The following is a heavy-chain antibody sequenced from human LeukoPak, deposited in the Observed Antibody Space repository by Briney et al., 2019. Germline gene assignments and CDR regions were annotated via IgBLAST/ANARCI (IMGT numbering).Heavy chain of an antibody. CDR2: IRYDGSNN. CDR1: GFTFSSYG. Sequence: GGSLRLSCAASGFTFSSYGMHWVRQAPGKGLEWVAFIRYDGSNNYYADSVKGRFTISRDNSKNTLYLQMNSLRAEDTAVYYCARDRGSGWSLDAFDIWGQGTMVTVSS. D-gene: IGHD6-19*01. CDR3: ARDRGSGWSLDAFDI. J-gene: IGHJ3*02. V-gene: IGHV3-30*02.